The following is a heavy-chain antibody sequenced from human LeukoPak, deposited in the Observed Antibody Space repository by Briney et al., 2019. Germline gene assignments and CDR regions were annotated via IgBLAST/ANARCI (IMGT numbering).Heavy chain of an antibody. Sequence: PGRSLRLSCAASGFTFSSYAMHWVRQAPGKGLEWVAVISYDGSNKYYADSVKGRFTISRDNAKNSLYLQMNSLRAEDTAVYYCARDVLGIAESREPGREIDGAFDIWGQGTMVTVSS. D-gene: IGHD6-13*01. J-gene: IGHJ3*02. CDR1: GFTFSSYA. V-gene: IGHV3-30*04. CDR2: ISYDGSNK. CDR3: ARDVLGIAESREPGREIDGAFDI.